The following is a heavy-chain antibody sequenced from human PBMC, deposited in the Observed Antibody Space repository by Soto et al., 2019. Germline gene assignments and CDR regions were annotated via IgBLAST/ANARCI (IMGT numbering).Heavy chain of an antibody. V-gene: IGHV3-30*03. D-gene: IGHD6-13*01. CDR2: VANDGSNQ. Sequence: QVQLVESGGGVVQPGRSLRLSCAASGFTFSSYGMQWVRQSPGEGPEWVAIVANDGSNQYYAESVKGRFTISRNKSKTTVFLEMNRLRPEDTAVYYCARSSRGRSWYPPDYWGQGSLVTVS. J-gene: IGHJ4*02. CDR3: ARSSRGRSWYPPDY. CDR1: GFTFSSYG.